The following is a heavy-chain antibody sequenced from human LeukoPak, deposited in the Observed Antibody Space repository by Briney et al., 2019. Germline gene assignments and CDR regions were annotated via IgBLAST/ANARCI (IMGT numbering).Heavy chain of an antibody. Sequence: SETLSLTCAVYGGSFSGYYWSWIRQPPGKGLEWIGEINHSGSTNYNPSLKSRVTLSVDTSKNQFSLNPSSVTAADTAVYYCARGHSGYYYYYYGMDVWGQGTTVTVS. J-gene: IGHJ6*02. CDR3: ARGHSGYYYYYYGMDV. CDR1: GGSFSGYY. V-gene: IGHV4-34*01. CDR2: INHSGST. D-gene: IGHD5-12*01.